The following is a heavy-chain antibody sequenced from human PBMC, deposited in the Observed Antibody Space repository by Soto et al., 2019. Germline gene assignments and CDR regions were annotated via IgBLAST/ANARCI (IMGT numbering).Heavy chain of an antibody. D-gene: IGHD3-3*01. V-gene: IGHV3-74*01. J-gene: IGHJ4*02. CDR1: GFTFSSYW. CDR3: AKDTGGFWAFDY. CDR2: INSDGSTT. Sequence: GGSLRLSCAASGFTFSSYWMHWVRQAPGKGLVWVSRINSDGSTTSNADSVKGRFTISRDNAKNTLYLQMNSLRAEDTAVYCCAKDTGGFWAFDYWGQGSLVTVSS.